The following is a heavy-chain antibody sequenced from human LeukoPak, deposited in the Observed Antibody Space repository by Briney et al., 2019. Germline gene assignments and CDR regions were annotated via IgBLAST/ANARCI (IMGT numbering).Heavy chain of an antibody. V-gene: IGHV3-21*01. D-gene: IGHD1-26*01. Sequence: GGSLRLSCAASGFTFSSYSINWVRQAPGKGLEWVSSISSSSSYIYYADSVKGRFTISRDNAKNSLYLQMNSLRAEDTAVYYCAKGPSGSYYAFFDYWGQGTLVTVSS. CDR2: ISSSSSYI. CDR3: AKGPSGSYYAFFDY. J-gene: IGHJ4*02. CDR1: GFTFSSYS.